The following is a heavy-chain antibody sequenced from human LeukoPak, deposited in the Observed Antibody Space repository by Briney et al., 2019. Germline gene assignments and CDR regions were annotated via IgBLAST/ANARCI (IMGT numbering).Heavy chain of an antibody. CDR1: GDSVSSNSAA. V-gene: IGHV6-1*01. Sequence: SQTLSLTYAISGDSVSSNSAAWNWIRQSPSRGLEWLGRTYYRSKWYNDYTVSVKSRITINPDTSKNQFSLQLNSVTPEDTAVYYCARGLIHARSGIIDYWGQGTLVTVSS. J-gene: IGHJ4*02. CDR3: ARGLIHARSGIIDY. CDR2: TYYRSKWYN. D-gene: IGHD2-15*01.